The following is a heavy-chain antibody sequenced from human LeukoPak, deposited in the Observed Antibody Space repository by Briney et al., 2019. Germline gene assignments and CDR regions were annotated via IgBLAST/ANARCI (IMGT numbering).Heavy chain of an antibody. CDR1: GGSMSSNY. CDR2: IHYSGRT. Sequence: SETLSLTCTVSGGSMSSNYWSGVRQPPGKGLEWIGYIHYSGRTNYNPSLKSRVTISVDTSKNQFSLKLSSVTAADTAVYYCATEVAPSDHYYYYGMDVWGQGTTVTVSS. CDR3: ATEVAPSDHYYYYGMDV. D-gene: IGHD5-12*01. V-gene: IGHV4-59*01. J-gene: IGHJ6*02.